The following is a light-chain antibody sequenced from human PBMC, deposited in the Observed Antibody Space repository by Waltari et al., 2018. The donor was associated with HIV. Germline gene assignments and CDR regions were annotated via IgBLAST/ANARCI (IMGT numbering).Light chain of an antibody. CDR2: WAS. V-gene: IGKV4-1*01. CDR3: QQYYSTPYT. CDR1: QSVLYSTNNKNY. J-gene: IGKJ2*01. Sequence: DIVMTQSPDSLAVSLGERATINCKSSQSVLYSTNNKNYLAWYQQQPGQPPKLRIYWASARESGVPDRFSGSGSGTDFTLTISSLQAEDVAVYYCQQYYSTPYTFGQGTKLEIK.